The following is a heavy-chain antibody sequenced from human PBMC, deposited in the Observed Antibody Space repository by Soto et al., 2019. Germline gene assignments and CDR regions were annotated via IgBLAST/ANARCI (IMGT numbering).Heavy chain of an antibody. V-gene: IGHV3-7*01. CDR2: IKQDGSEK. Sequence: GESLKISCAASGFTFSSYWMSWVRQAPGKGLEWVANIKQDGSEKYYVDSVKGRFTISRDNAKNSLYLQMNSLRAEDTAVYYCARDTGYGWDVWGKGTTVTVSS. J-gene: IGHJ6*04. D-gene: IGHD5-18*01. CDR1: GFTFSSYW. CDR3: ARDTGYGWDV.